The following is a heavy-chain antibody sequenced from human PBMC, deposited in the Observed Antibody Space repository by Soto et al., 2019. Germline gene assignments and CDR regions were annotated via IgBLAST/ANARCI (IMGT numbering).Heavy chain of an antibody. Sequence: SCKASGYTFSGYNMHWVRQAPGQGLELMGCINPNSGGTNFARKFQGRVTMTRDTSIGTAYMELTNLTSDDTAVYFCARDLLWSAQKPIDFWGQGTLVTVSS. V-gene: IGHV1-2*02. CDR2: INPNSGGT. CDR3: ARDLLWSAQKPIDF. CDR1: GYTFSGYN. D-gene: IGHD2-21*01. J-gene: IGHJ4*02.